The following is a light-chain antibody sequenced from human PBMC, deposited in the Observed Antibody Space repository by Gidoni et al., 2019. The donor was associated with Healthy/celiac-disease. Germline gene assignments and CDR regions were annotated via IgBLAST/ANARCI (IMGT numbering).Light chain of an antibody. J-gene: IGKJ3*01. CDR1: QSVSSY. V-gene: IGKV3-11*01. Sequence: EIVLTQSPATLSLSPGERPTLSCRASQSVSSYLAWYQQKPGQAPRLLIYDASSGSGTDFTLTISSLEPEDFAVYYCQQRSSWPPGITFGPGTKVDIK. CDR3: QQRSSWPPGIT. CDR2: DAS.